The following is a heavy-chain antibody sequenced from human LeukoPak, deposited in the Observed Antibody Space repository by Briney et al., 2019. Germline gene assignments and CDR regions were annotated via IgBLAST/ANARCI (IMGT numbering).Heavy chain of an antibody. CDR1: GGSISSSSYY. CDR3: ARQSDGYTQFVDY. CDR2: IYYSGST. Sequence: SETLSLTCTVSGGSISSSSYYWGWIRQPSGKGLEWIGSIYYSGSTYYNPSLKSRVTISVDTSKNQFSLKLSSVTAADTAVYYCARQSDGYTQFVDYWGQGTLVTVSS. D-gene: IGHD5-24*01. J-gene: IGHJ4*02. V-gene: IGHV4-39*01.